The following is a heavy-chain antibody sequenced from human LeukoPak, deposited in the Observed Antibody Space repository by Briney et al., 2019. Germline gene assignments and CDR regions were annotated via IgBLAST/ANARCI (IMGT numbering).Heavy chain of an antibody. D-gene: IGHD3-22*01. V-gene: IGHV1-18*01. J-gene: IGHJ4*02. CDR3: ARGGTFYYDSSAYY. CDR2: ISAYNGNT. CDR1: GYTLTNYG. Sequence: ASVKVSCKSSGYTLTNYGISWVRQAPGHGLEWMGWISAYNGNTKNAQKVQGRVTLTTDTSTSTAYMELRRLRSDDTAVYYCARGGTFYYDSSAYYWGQGTLVTVSS.